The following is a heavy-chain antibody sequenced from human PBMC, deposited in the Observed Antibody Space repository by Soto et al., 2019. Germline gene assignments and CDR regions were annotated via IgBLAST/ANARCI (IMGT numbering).Heavy chain of an antibody. J-gene: IGHJ4*02. V-gene: IGHV3-21*06. CDR3: ARESEDLTSNFDY. CDR2: ISSTTNYI. CDR1: GFTFTRYS. Sequence: GGSLRLSCAASGFTFTRYSMNWVRQAPGEGLEWVSSISSTTNYIYYGDSMKGRFTISRDNAKNSLYLGMNSLRAEDTAVYYCARESEDLTSNFDYWGQGTLVTVSS.